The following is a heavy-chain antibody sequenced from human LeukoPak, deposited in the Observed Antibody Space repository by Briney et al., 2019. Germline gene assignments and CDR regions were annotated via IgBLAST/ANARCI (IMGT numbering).Heavy chain of an antibody. CDR3: ARHKKVVHVDTFNWFAP. J-gene: IGHJ5*02. Sequence: PSVTLSLTCTVSGGSLNSGGDHWAWIRQPPGKGLEWIGSVYQTGTTYSSTPLKSRVTMSVDTSKNQFSLDLRSVSAADTAVYYCARHKKVVHVDTFNWFAPWGHGTLVTVSS. CDR1: GGSLNSGGDH. CDR2: VYQTGTT. D-gene: IGHD5-18*01. V-gene: IGHV4-39*01.